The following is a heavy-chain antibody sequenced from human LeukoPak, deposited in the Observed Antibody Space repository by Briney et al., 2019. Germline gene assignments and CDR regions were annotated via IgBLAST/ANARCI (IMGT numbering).Heavy chain of an antibody. CDR3: ARGNDAAYYYYYGMDV. D-gene: IGHD1-1*01. J-gene: IGHJ6*02. Sequence: SGGSLRLSCAASGFTFSSYWMHWVRQAPGKRLAWVSRINSDGSSTSYADSVKGRFTISRDNAKNTLYLQMNSLRAEDTAVYYCARGNDAAYYYYYGMDVWGQGTTVTVSS. V-gene: IGHV3-74*01. CDR1: GFTFSSYW. CDR2: INSDGSST.